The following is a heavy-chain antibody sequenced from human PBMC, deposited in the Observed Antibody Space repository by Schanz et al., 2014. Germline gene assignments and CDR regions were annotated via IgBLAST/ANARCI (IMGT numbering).Heavy chain of an antibody. V-gene: IGHV3-11*03. CDR2: ISDSGTYT. CDR1: GFSFSDYF. CDR3: ARKMKLGVYGGKGHDSLDI. D-gene: IGHD4-17*01. J-gene: IGHJ3*02. Sequence: VQLLESGGGLVQPGGSLRLSCAASGFSFSDYFMAWIRQPPGRGLEWVSYISDSGTYTNYADSVKGRFTISRDNAKNTLYLQMNTLRAEDTAVYYCARKMKLGVYGGKGHDSLDIWGQGTMVTVSS.